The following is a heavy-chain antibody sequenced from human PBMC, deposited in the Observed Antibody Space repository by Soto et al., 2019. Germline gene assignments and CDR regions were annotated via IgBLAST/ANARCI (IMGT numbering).Heavy chain of an antibody. V-gene: IGHV1-18*01. CDR2: ISAYNGNT. CDR1: GYTFTSYG. D-gene: IGHD3-16*02. Sequence: QVQLVQSGAEVKKPGASVKVSCKASGYTFTSYGISWVRQAPGQGLEWMGWISAYNGNTSYAQKLKGRVTMTTDTSTSTAYMELRSLRSDDTAGYYCARVSGYDYSWGSYRLTSDYWGQGTLVTVSS. CDR3: ARVSGYDYSWGSYRLTSDY. J-gene: IGHJ4*02.